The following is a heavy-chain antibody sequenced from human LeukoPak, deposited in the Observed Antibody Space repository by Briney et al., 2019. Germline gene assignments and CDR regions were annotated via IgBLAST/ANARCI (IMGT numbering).Heavy chain of an antibody. J-gene: IGHJ6*04. D-gene: IGHD3-10*01. Sequence: PSETLSLTCAVYGGSFNDDCWNWIRQPPGKGLQWIGEINPRGSTRYNSSLKSRVTISADTSKSQVSLKVNSVTAADTAVYYCARGRESQQRGWFGESQAVYYPFVDVWGTGTTVTVSS. CDR2: INPRGST. CDR3: ARGRESQQRGWFGESQAVYYPFVDV. V-gene: IGHV4-34*01. CDR1: GGSFNDDC.